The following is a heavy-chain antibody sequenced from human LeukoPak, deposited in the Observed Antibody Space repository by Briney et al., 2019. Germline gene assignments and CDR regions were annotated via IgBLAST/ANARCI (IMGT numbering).Heavy chain of an antibody. CDR2: IHYSGST. CDR1: GGSISGHY. Sequence: SETLSLTCSVSGGSISGHYWTWIRQPPGKGLEWIGQIHYSGSTEYNPSLKSRVTISVDRTKNHSSLKLTSVTAADTALYYCARVINWGGNQPFDYWGQGTLVTVSS. J-gene: IGHJ4*02. V-gene: IGHV4-59*11. D-gene: IGHD3-16*01. CDR3: ARVINWGGNQPFDY.